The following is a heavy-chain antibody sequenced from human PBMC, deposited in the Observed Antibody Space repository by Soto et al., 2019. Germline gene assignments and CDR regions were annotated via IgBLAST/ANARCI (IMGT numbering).Heavy chain of an antibody. CDR2: IDPTDSYT. D-gene: IGHD6-19*01. J-gene: IGHJ4*02. V-gene: IGHV5-10-1*01. Sequence: PGESLKISCQASGYSFTTYWISWVRQMPGKGLECMGRIDPTDSYTDYGPSFEGHVTMSVDRSINTAYLEWSSLKASDSAMYYCARRESSTPYFEYWGQGALVTVSS. CDR1: GYSFTTYW. CDR3: ARRESSTPYFEY.